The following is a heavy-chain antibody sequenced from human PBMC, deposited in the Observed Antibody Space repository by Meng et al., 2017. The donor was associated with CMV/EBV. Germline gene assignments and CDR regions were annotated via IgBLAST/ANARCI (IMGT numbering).Heavy chain of an antibody. V-gene: IGHV4-59*01. D-gene: IGHD3-3*01. CDR1: GGSISSYY. CDR2: IYYSGST. Sequence: SETLSLTCTVSGGSISSYYWGWVRQLPGEGLEWIGYIYYSGSTNYNRTLKSRVTISVDTSKNQFSLKLSSGTAADTAVYYCAREGFDFCSGSPPRGWFDTWGQGTLVTVSS. J-gene: IGHJ5*02. CDR3: AREGFDFCSGSPPRGWFDT.